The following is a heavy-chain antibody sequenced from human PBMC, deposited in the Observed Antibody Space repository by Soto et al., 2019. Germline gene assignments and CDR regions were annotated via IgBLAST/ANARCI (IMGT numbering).Heavy chain of an antibody. Sequence: ASVKVSCKASGYTFTSYCISWVRQAPGQGLEWMGWISAYNGNTNYAQKLQGRVTMTTDTSTSTAYMELRSLRSDDTAVYYSASLFPGHYRLDVWGQGTTVTVSS. J-gene: IGHJ6*01. CDR1: GYTFTSYC. V-gene: IGHV1-18*01. CDR2: ISAYNGNT. CDR3: ASLFPGHYRLDV.